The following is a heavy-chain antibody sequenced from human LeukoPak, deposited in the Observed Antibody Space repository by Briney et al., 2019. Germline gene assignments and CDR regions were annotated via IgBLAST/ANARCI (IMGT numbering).Heavy chain of an antibody. D-gene: IGHD6-13*01. Sequence: GGSLRLSCAASGFTFSSSGMNWVRQAPGKGLEWVSCITSSPSYTYYADSVKGRFTVSRDNAKNSLYLQMNSLRAEGTAVYYCARGGAGYSNSGGLIACWGQGTLVTVSS. CDR3: ARGGAGYSNSGGLIAC. V-gene: IGHV3-21*01. J-gene: IGHJ4*02. CDR1: GFTFSSSG. CDR2: ITSSPSYT.